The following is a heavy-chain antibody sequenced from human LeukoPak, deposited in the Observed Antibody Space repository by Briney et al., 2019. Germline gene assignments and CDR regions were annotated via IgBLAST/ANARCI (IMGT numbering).Heavy chain of an antibody. J-gene: IGHJ4*02. CDR3: AKDHYDFWSGYLNY. CDR2: ISGSGGST. V-gene: IGHV3-23*01. D-gene: IGHD3-3*01. Sequence: GGSLRLSCAASGFTFSSNYMSWVRQAPGKGLEWVSAISGSGGSTYYADSVKGRFTISRDNSKNTLYLQMNSLRAEDTAVYYCAKDHYDFWSGYLNYWGQGTLVTVSS. CDR1: GFTFSSNY.